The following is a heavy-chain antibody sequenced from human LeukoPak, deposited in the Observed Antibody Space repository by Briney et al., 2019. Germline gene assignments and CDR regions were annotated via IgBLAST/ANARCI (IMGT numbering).Heavy chain of an antibody. J-gene: IGHJ3*02. CDR3: AREKWLVEGAFDI. CDR1: GFTFSSYE. Sequence: GGSLRLSCAASGFTFSSYEMNWVRQAPGKGLEWVSFISGTSSYIYYADSVKGRFTISRDNAKNSLYLQMNSLRAEDTAVYYCAREKWLVEGAFDIWGQGTMVTVSS. CDR2: ISGTSSYI. D-gene: IGHD6-19*01. V-gene: IGHV3-21*01.